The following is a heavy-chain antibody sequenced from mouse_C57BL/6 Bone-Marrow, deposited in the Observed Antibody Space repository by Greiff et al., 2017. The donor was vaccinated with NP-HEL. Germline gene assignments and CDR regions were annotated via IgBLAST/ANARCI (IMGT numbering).Heavy chain of an antibody. CDR2: ISNGGGST. V-gene: IGHV5-12*01. Sequence: EVQRVESGGGLVQPGGSLKLSCAASGFTFSDYYMYWVRQTPEKRLEWVAYISNGGGSTYYPDTVKGRFTISRDNAKNTLYLQMSRLKSEDTALYYCARHGVKAWFAYWGQGTLVTVSA. J-gene: IGHJ3*01. D-gene: IGHD2-2*01. CDR1: GFTFSDYY. CDR3: ARHGVKAWFAY.